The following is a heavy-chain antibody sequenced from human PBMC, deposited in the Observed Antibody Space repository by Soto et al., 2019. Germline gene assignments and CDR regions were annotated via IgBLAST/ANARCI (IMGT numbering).Heavy chain of an antibody. CDR1: GFTFGSYF. CDR2: VSDGGST. Sequence: EVQLLESGGGLVQPGGSLRLSCAASGFTFGSYFMRWVRQTPGQGLEWVSTVSDGGSTYYTDSVKGRFTVSRDNSKNMVYLQMNSLRAEDTAVYYCAKGRGPNYKYAMDVWGRGTTVTVSS. J-gene: IGHJ6*02. V-gene: IGHV3-23*01. CDR3: AKGRGPNYKYAMDV. D-gene: IGHD5-12*01.